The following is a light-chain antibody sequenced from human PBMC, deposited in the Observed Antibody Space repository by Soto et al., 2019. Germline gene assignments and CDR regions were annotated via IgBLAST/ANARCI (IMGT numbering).Light chain of an antibody. Sequence: DIQMTQSPSSLSASVGDRVTITCRASQGISNFLAWYQQKPGKVPKLLISAASTLQSGVPSRFSGSGSGTDFTLTITSLQPEDVATYYCQKYSSVITFGQGTRLKIK. J-gene: IGKJ5*01. V-gene: IGKV1-27*01. CDR3: QKYSSVIT. CDR2: AAS. CDR1: QGISNF.